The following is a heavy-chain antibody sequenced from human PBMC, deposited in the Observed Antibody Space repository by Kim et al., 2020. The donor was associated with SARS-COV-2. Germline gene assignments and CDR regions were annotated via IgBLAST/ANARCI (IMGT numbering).Heavy chain of an antibody. CDR2: INHSGST. D-gene: IGHD5-12*01. Sequence: SETLSLTCAVYGGSFSGYYWSWIRQPPGKGLEWIGEINHSGSTNYNPSLKSRVTISVDTSKNQFSLKLSSVTAADTAVYYCARPKWDGYNSWLFDYCGQGTLVTVSS. V-gene: IGHV4-34*01. J-gene: IGHJ4*02. CDR3: ARPKWDGYNSWLFDY. CDR1: GGSFSGYY.